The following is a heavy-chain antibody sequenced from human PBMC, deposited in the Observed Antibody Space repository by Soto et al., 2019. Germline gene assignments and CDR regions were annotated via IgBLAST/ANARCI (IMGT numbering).Heavy chain of an antibody. Sequence: PGGSLRLSCGASGFSFRSYAMGWVRQAPGKGLNWVSSISAGGDGTYYADSVKGRFTISRDNSKNTMYLQMTSLRADDTAVYYCADGGRYPYYWGPGTLVTVSS. V-gene: IGHV3-23*01. CDR3: ADGGRYPYY. CDR2: ISAGGDGT. J-gene: IGHJ4*02. CDR1: GFSFRSYA. D-gene: IGHD1-26*01.